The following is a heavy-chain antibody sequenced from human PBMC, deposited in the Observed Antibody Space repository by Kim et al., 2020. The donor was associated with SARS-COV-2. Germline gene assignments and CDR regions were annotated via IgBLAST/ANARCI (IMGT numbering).Heavy chain of an antibody. CDR1: GGSFSGYY. V-gene: IGHV4-34*01. D-gene: IGHD2-15*01. Sequence: SETLSLTCAVYGGSFSGYYWSWIRQPPGKGLEWIGEINHSGSTNYNPSLKSRVTISVDTSKNQFSLKLSSVTAADTAVYYCATSLSGGIRWGQGTLVTVSS. CDR3: ATSLSGGIR. J-gene: IGHJ4*02. CDR2: INHSGST.